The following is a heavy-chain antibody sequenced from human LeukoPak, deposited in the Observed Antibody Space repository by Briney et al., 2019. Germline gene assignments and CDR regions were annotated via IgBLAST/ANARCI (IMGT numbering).Heavy chain of an antibody. CDR1: GYTFTGYY. CDR2: INPNSGGT. V-gene: IGHV1-2*02. J-gene: IGHJ4*02. Sequence: ASVKVSCKASGYTFTGYYMHWVRQAPGQGLEWMGWINPNSGGTNYAQKFQGRVTMTRDTSISTAYMELSRLRSDDTAVYYRARDERYSYGHDYWGQGTLVTVSS. CDR3: ARDERYSYGHDY. D-gene: IGHD5-18*01.